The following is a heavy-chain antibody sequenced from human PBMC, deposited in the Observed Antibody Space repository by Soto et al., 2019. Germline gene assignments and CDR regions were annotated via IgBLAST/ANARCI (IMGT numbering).Heavy chain of an antibody. CDR3: ARGMVRGVIITCGMDV. J-gene: IGHJ6*01. CDR1: GDSLSVYA. V-gene: IGHV1-69*06. CDR2: IIPIFGTA. D-gene: IGHD3-10*01. Sequence: GASVKLSCKAAGDSLSVYASSWGIKTPGQGLEWMGGIIPIFGTANYAQKFQGRVTITADKSTSTAYMELSSLRSEDTAVYYCARGMVRGVIITCGMDVWAQAITVTVSS.